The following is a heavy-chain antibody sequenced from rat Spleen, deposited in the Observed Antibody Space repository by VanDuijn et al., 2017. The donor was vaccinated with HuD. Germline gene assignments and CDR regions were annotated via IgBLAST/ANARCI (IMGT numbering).Heavy chain of an antibody. V-gene: IGHV10-5*01. J-gene: IGHJ3*01. Sequence: VQVVESGGGLVQPKESLKISCAASGFTFSNAAMYWVRQVPGKGLEWVARIRTKPNNYATYYADSVKGRFTIPRDDSKSMVYLQMDNLKTEDTAMYYCTAEGIAAIPFAYWGQGTLVTVSS. CDR2: IRTKPNNYAT. CDR3: TAEGIAAIPFAY. D-gene: IGHD1-2*01. CDR1: GFTFSNAA.